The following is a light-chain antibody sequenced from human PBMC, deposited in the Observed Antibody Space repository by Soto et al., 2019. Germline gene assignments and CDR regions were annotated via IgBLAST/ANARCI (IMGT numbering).Light chain of an antibody. CDR3: SSYAGSGTFYV. V-gene: IGLV2-23*02. CDR2: EVT. J-gene: IGLJ1*01. CDR1: TSDLGSYDL. Sequence: QSALTQPVSVSWCPGKTITISCTGATSDLGSYDLVSWYQQHPGKAPNLMVYEVTKRPSGVSNRFSGSKSGNTASLTISGLQAEDEADYSCSSYAGSGTFYVFGSGT.